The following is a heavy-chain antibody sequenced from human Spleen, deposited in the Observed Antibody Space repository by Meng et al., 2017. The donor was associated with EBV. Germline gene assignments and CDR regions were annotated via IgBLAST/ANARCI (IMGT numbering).Heavy chain of an antibody. V-gene: IGHV1-2*06. J-gene: IGHJ4*02. D-gene: IGHD2-15*01. Sequence: RSGAKENKPKAAVKFSCKSSEYTFSEYYMHGVREAPGQGLEWMGRINSHSGGSSNAQKSQGRVTLTSDTSNSTVYMEMSSLRSDNTALYDCARWPISGVAAPNWGQGTLVTVSS. CDR3: ARWPISGVAAPN. CDR2: INSHSGGS. CDR1: EYTFSEYY.